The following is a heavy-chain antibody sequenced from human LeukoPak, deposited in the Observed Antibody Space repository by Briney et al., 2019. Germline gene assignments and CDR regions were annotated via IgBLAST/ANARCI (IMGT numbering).Heavy chain of an antibody. D-gene: IGHD6-19*01. V-gene: IGHV3-23*01. CDR3: AKSGSGWYGGGFDY. CDR2: ISGSGGST. CDR1: GFTFSSYA. Sequence: PGGSLRLSCAASGFTFSSYAMGWVRQAPGRGLEWVSAISGSGGSTYYADSVKGRFTISRDNSKNTLYLQMNSLRAEDTAVYYCAKSGSGWYGGGFDYWGQGTLVTVSS. J-gene: IGHJ4*02.